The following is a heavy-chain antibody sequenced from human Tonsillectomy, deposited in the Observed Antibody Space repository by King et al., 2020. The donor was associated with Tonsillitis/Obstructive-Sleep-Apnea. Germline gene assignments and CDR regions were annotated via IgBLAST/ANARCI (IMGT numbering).Heavy chain of an antibody. Sequence: VQLVESGGGLVQPGGSLRLSCAASGFTFSSYAMSWVRQAPGKGLEWVSPISGSGGSTYYADSVKDRFTISRDNSKNTLYLQMNSLRAEDTAVYYCAKGGLGMYYYDSSGYYEYFDYWGQGTLVTVSS. CDR1: GFTFSSYA. D-gene: IGHD3-22*01. V-gene: IGHV3-23*04. CDR2: ISGSGGST. J-gene: IGHJ4*02. CDR3: AKGGLGMYYYDSSGYYEYFDY.